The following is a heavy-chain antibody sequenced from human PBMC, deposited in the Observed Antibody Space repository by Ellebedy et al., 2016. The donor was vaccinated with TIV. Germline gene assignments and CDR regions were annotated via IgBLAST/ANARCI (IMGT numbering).Heavy chain of an antibody. CDR2: ISYDGSNK. CDR1: GFTFSRYA. CDR3: ASTKDDSSSWYGDNGMDV. Sequence: PGGSLRLSCAASGFTFSRYAMHWVRQAPGKGLEWVAVISYDGSNKYYADSVKGRFTISRDNSKNTLYLQMNSLRAEDTAVYYCASTKDDSSSWYGDNGMDVWGQGTTVTVSS. D-gene: IGHD6-13*01. J-gene: IGHJ6*02. V-gene: IGHV3-30-3*01.